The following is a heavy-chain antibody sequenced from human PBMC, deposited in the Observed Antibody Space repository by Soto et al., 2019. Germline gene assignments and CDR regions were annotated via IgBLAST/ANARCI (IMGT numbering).Heavy chain of an antibody. D-gene: IGHD3-9*01. V-gene: IGHV5-51*01. Sequence: GESLKISCKSSGYSFSSYWIAWVRLMPGKGLEWMGSIYPDDSXXXXXXXXXXXXXISADKSISAAYLQWSSLKASDTAIYYCARNSLTGYYNYYYSMDVWGQGTTVTVSS. CDR1: GYSFSSYW. CDR2: IYPDDSXX. J-gene: IGHJ6*02. CDR3: ARNSLTGYYNYYYSMDV.